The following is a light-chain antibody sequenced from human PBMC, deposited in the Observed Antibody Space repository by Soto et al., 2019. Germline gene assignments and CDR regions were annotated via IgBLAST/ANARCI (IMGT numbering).Light chain of an antibody. CDR3: QQYDTPLT. J-gene: IGKJ5*01. V-gene: IGKV1-33*01. Sequence: DIQMTQSPSSLSASVGDRVTITCQASQDISNYLNWYQQKPGKAPKLLIYDASNLETGVPSRFSGSGSGTDFTFTISSLQPEDIATYYCQQYDTPLTFGQGTRLEIK. CDR2: DAS. CDR1: QDISNY.